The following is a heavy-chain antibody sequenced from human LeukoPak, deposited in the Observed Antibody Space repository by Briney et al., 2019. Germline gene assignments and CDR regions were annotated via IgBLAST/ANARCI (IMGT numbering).Heavy chain of an antibody. J-gene: IGHJ4*02. CDR1: GFTFSSYS. D-gene: IGHD3-9*01. Sequence: PGGSLRLSCAASGFTFSSYSINWVRQAPGKGLEWVSSISSSSSYIYYADSVKGRFTISRDNAKNSLYLQMNSLRAEDTAVYYCARDQGSDILTGYYRSLDYWRQGTLVTVSS. V-gene: IGHV3-21*01. CDR2: ISSSSSYI. CDR3: ARDQGSDILTGYYRSLDY.